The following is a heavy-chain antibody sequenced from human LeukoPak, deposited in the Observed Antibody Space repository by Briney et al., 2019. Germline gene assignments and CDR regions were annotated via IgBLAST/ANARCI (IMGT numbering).Heavy chain of an antibody. CDR1: GFTFSSYS. V-gene: IGHV3-21*01. CDR3: ARDRAMADAFDI. J-gene: IGHJ3*02. Sequence: GGSLRLSCAASGFTFSSYSMNWVRQAPGKGLEWASSISSSSSYIYYADSVKGRFTISRDNAKNSLYLQMNSLRAEDTAVYYCARDRAMADAFDIWGQGTMVTVSS. D-gene: IGHD3-10*01. CDR2: ISSSSSYI.